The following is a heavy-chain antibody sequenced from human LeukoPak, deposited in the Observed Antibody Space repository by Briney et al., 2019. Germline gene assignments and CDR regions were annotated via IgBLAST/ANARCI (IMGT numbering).Heavy chain of an antibody. V-gene: IGHV1-46*01. Sequence: ASVKVSCKASGYTFTSYYMHWVRQAPGQGLEWMGIINPSGGSTSYAQKFQGRVTMTRDTSTSTVYMELSSLRSDDTAVYYCARDRRASAAAGPFDYWGQGTLVTVSS. CDR2: INPSGGST. J-gene: IGHJ4*02. CDR3: ARDRRASAAAGPFDY. CDR1: GYTFTSYY. D-gene: IGHD6-13*01.